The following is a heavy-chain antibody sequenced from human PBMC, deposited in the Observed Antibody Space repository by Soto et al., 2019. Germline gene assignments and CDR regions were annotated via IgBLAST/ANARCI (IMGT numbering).Heavy chain of an antibody. Sequence: QVQLVESGGGVVQPGRSLRLSCAASGFTFSSYAMHWARQAPGKGLEWVAVISYDGSNKYYADSVKGRFTISRDNSKNTLYLQMNSLRAEDTAVYYCAKQTGVRFDYWGQGTLVTVSS. V-gene: IGHV3-30-3*01. CDR2: ISYDGSNK. J-gene: IGHJ4*02. D-gene: IGHD3-16*01. CDR3: AKQTGVRFDY. CDR1: GFTFSSYA.